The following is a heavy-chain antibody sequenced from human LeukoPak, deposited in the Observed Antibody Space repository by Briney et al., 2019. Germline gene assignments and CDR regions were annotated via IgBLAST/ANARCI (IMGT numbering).Heavy chain of an antibody. D-gene: IGHD5-18*01. CDR3: ARYYVDTAMVVYYYYYMDV. V-gene: IGHV4-39*07. J-gene: IGHJ6*03. CDR2: IFNSGST. CDR1: GGSISSSNYY. Sequence: RTSETLSLTCTVSGGSISSSNYYWGWIRQPPGKGLEWIGYIFNSGSTYYNPSLKSRVTISVDTSKNQFSLKLSSVTAADTAVYYCARYYVDTAMVVYYYYYMDVWGKGTTVTVSS.